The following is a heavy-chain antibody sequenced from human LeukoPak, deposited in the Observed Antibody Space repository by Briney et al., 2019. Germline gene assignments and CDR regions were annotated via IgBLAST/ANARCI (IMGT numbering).Heavy chain of an antibody. CDR1: GGSISSSSYY. Sequence: SETLSLTCTVSGGSISSSSYYWGWIRQPPGKGLGWIGRIYYSGSTYYNPSLKSRVTISVDTSKNQFSLKLSSVTAADTAVYYCARAHTPYFDYWGQGTLVTVSS. CDR3: ARAHTPYFDY. CDR2: IYYSGST. D-gene: IGHD5-18*01. J-gene: IGHJ4*02. V-gene: IGHV4-39*07.